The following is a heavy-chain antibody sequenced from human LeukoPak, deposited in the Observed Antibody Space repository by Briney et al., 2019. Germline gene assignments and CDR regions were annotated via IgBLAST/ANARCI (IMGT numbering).Heavy chain of an antibody. CDR3: ARINYYDSSGLLDY. CDR1: GYSFTSYW. J-gene: IGHJ4*02. Sequence: GESLQISCKGSGYSFTSYWIGWVRQMPGKGLECMGIIYPGDSDTRYSPSFQGQVTISADKSISTAYLQWSSLRASDTAMYYCARINYYDSSGLLDYWGQGTLVTVSS. CDR2: IYPGDSDT. V-gene: IGHV5-51*01. D-gene: IGHD3-22*01.